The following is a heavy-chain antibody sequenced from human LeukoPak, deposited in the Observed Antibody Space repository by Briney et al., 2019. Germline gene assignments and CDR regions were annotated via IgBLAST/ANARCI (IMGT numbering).Heavy chain of an antibody. CDR1: GYSISSGYY. V-gene: IGHV4-38-2*02. J-gene: IGHJ5*02. D-gene: IGHD6-19*01. CDR2: IYHSVST. CDR3: ARDGDYSSGPLGWFDP. Sequence: SQTLSLTCTVSGYSISSGYYWGWIRQPPGKGLEWIGSIYHSVSTYYNPSLKSRVTISVDTSKNQFSLKLSSVTAADTAVYYCARDGDYSSGPLGWFDPWGQGTLVTVSS.